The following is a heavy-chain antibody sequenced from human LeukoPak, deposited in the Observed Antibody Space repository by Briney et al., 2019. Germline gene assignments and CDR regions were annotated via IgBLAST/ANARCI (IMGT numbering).Heavy chain of an antibody. J-gene: IGHJ2*01. Sequence: GGSLGLSCAASGFTFSSHAMHWVRQAPGKGLEWVAVISYDGSNKYYADSVKGRFTVSRDNSKNTLYLQMNSLRAEDSAVYYCAKDLGSRPRYWYFDLWGRGTLVTVSS. V-gene: IGHV3-30-3*01. CDR2: ISYDGSNK. CDR3: AKDLGSRPRYWYFDL. CDR1: GFTFSSHA. D-gene: IGHD3-10*01.